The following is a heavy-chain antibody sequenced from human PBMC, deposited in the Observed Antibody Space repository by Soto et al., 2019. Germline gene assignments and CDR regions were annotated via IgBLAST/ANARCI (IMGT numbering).Heavy chain of an antibody. V-gene: IGHV1-24*01. Sequence: ASVKVSCKVSGYTLTELSMHWVRQAPGKGLEWMGGFDPEDGETIYAQKFQGRVTMTEDTSTDTAYMELSSLRSEDTAVYYCATGYSSGWYADYWGQGTLVTVSS. CDR3: ATGYSSGWYADY. CDR1: GYTLTELS. CDR2: FDPEDGET. D-gene: IGHD6-19*01. J-gene: IGHJ4*02.